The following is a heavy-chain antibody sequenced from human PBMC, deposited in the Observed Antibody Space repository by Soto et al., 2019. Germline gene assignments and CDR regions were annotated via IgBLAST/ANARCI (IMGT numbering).Heavy chain of an antibody. D-gene: IGHD6-19*01. V-gene: IGHV3-23*01. Sequence: GGSLRLSCAASGFTFSTYAMGWFRQAPGKGLEWVSAISGSGGSTYYADSVKGRVTSARGNSRNTLYLQINSLRAEDTAVYYCATVQSSGWYFDAYDIWRQGTMDSVSS. CDR1: GFTFSTYA. CDR3: ATVQSSGWYFDAYDI. CDR2: ISGSGGST. J-gene: IGHJ3*02.